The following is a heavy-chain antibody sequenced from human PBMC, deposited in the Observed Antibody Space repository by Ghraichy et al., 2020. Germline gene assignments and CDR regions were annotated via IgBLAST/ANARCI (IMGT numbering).Heavy chain of an antibody. CDR3: AKARPPFMVDTPDY. CDR2: ISYDGSNK. J-gene: IGHJ4*02. Sequence: GGSLRLSCAASGFTFSSYGMHWVRQAPGKGLEWVAVISYDGSNKYYADSVKGRFTISRDNSKNTLYLQMNSLRAEDTAVYYCAKARPPFMVDTPDYWGQGTLVTVSS. V-gene: IGHV3-30*18. CDR1: GFTFSSYG. D-gene: IGHD2-15*01.